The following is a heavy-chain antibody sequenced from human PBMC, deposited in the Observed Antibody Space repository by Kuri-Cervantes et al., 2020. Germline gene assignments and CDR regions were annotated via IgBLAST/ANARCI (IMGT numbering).Heavy chain of an antibody. CDR1: GGSIRSYY. D-gene: IGHD5-24*01. J-gene: IGHJ4*02. CDR3: GRQGVATKNFDN. V-gene: IGHV4-59*08. Sequence: SETLSLTCSISGGSIRSYYWSWIRQPPGKGLEWIASIYHNGRIYYNPSLKSRITISVDTSKNQFSLKLSSVTAADTAVYYCGRQGVATKNFDNWGQGTLVTVSS. CDR2: IYHNGRI.